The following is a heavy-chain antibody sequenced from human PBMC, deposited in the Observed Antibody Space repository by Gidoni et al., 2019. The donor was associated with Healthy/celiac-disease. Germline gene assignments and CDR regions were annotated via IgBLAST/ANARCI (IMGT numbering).Heavy chain of an antibody. Sequence: QLQLQESGPGLVKPSETLSLTCTVSGGSISSSSYYWGWIRQPPGKGLEWIGSIYYSGSTYYNPSLKSRVTISVDTSKNQFSLKLSSVTAADTAVYYCARLRVSSSEKVYNWFDPWGQGTLVTVSS. CDR1: GGSISSSSYY. D-gene: IGHD6-6*01. CDR3: ARLRVSSSEKVYNWFDP. J-gene: IGHJ5*02. CDR2: IYYSGST. V-gene: IGHV4-39*01.